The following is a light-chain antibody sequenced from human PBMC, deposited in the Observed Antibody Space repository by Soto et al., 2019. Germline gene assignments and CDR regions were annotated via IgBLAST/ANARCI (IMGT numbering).Light chain of an antibody. CDR3: SAYTITSPYV. CDR1: SSDVGAYNY. CDR2: DVS. V-gene: IGLV2-14*03. J-gene: IGLJ1*01. Sequence: QSLLTQPASVSGSPGQSISISCTGTSSDVGAYNYISWYQQHPGKAPKLIIYDVSNRPSGVSSRFSGSKSGNTASLTISGLQAEDGADYYCSAYTITSPYVFGTGTKLTVL.